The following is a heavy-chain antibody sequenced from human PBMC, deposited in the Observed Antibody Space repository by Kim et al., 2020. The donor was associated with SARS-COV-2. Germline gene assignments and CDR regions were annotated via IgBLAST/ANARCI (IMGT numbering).Heavy chain of an antibody. CDR2: IIPIFGTA. V-gene: IGHV1-69*13. CDR3: ARGLWGNPGLYYYGMDV. CDR1: GGTFSSYA. J-gene: IGHJ6*02. D-gene: IGHD3-16*01. Sequence: SVKVSCKASGGTFSSYAISWVRQAPGQGLEWMGGIIPIFGTANYAQKFQGRVTITADESTSTAYMELSSLRSEDTAVYYCARGLWGNPGLYYYGMDVWGQGTTVTVSS.